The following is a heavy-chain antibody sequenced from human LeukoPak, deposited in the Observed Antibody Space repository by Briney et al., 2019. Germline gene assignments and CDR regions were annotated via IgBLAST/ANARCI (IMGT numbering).Heavy chain of an antibody. CDR2: IYYSGST. V-gene: IGHV4-59*01. CDR3: ARDVGATPGYFDY. D-gene: IGHD1-26*01. J-gene: IGHJ4*02. Sequence: PSETLSLTCTVSGGSISSYYWSWIRQPPGKGLEWIGNIYYSGSTNYNPSLKSRVTISVDTSKNQFSLKLSSVTAADTAVYYCARDVGATPGYFDYWGQGTLVTVSS. CDR1: GGSISSYY.